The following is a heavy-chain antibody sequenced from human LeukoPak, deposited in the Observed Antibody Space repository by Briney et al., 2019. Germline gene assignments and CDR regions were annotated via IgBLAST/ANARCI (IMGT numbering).Heavy chain of an antibody. J-gene: IGHJ4*02. D-gene: IGHD3-10*01. CDR2: ISYDGSNK. V-gene: IGHV3-30*18. Sequence: PGGSLRLSCAASGFTFSSYGMHWVRQAPGKGLEWVAVISYDGSNKYYADSVKGRFTISRDNSKNTLYLQMNSLRAEDTALYYGAKTAEVYGSGSYYANPPTDYWGQGTLVTVSS. CDR3: AKTAEVYGSGSYYANPPTDY. CDR1: GFTFSSYG.